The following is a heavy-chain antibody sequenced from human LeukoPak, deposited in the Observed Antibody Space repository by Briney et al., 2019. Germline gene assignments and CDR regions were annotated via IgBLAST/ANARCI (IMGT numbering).Heavy chain of an antibody. D-gene: IGHD4-17*01. J-gene: IGHJ4*02. CDR3: ARDPYGDYVFDY. CDR1: GFTFSSYA. Sequence: PGGSLRLSCAASGFTFSSYAMSWVRQAPEKGLEWVSGISVSGGSTYHADSVKGRFTISRDNSKNTLYLQMNSLRAEDTAVYYCARDPYGDYVFDYWGQGTLVTVS. V-gene: IGHV3-23*01. CDR2: ISVSGGST.